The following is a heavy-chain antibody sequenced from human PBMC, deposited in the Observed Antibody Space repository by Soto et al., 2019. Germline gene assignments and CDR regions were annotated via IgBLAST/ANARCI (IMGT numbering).Heavy chain of an antibody. D-gene: IGHD6-19*01. CDR1: GFTFNNYA. J-gene: IGHJ4*02. CDR3: ARGAVAGTYYFDY. V-gene: IGHV3-33*01. Sequence: GGSLRLSCAASGFTFNNYAVHWLRQAPGKGLEWVAVIWYDGSNQYYADSVKGRFTISRDNSKNTRYRQMSSLRAEDTAVYYCARGAVAGTYYFDYWGQGTLVTVSS. CDR2: IWYDGSNQ.